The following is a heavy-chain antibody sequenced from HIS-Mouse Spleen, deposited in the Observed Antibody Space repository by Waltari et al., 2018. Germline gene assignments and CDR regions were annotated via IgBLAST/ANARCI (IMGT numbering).Heavy chain of an antibody. Sequence: EVQLVESGGGLVQPGGSLRLSCAASGFTVSRHYRGWVRQAPGKGLEWVSVIYSGGSTYYADSVKGRFTISRDNSKNTLYLQMNSLRAEDTAVYYCARDIKAAACWGQGTLVTVSS. J-gene: IGHJ4*02. V-gene: IGHV3-66*01. CDR3: ARDIKAAAC. CDR1: GFTVSRHY. D-gene: IGHD6-13*01. CDR2: IYSGGST.